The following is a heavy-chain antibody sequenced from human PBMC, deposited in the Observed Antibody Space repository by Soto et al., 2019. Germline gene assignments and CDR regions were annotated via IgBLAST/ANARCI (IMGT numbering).Heavy chain of an antibody. V-gene: IGHV3-23*01. CDR1: GYSFSSYA. Sequence: EVQLLESGGGLVQPGGSLRLSCGASGYSFSSYAMRWVRQAPGKGLECLAAISGSGGAAYGADSVKGRFTISRDNSRNTVYVQMDSLRAEDTAVYYCAKDQKYGGNYPDWGQGTTVTVSS. D-gene: IGHD1-7*01. CDR2: ISGSGGAA. J-gene: IGHJ6*02. CDR3: AKDQKYGGNYPD.